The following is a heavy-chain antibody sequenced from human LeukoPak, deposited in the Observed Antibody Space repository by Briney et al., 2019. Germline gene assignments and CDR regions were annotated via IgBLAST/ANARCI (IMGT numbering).Heavy chain of an antibody. J-gene: IGHJ6*03. CDR1: GFTFSSYS. CDR2: ISSSSSYI. V-gene: IGHV3-21*01. CDR3: ARSELGYYYYYMDV. Sequence: GGSLRLSCAASGFTFSSYSMNWVRRAPGKGLEWVSSISSSSSYIYYADSVKGRFTISRDNAKNSLYLQMNSLRAEDTGVYYCARSELGYYYYYMDVWGKGTTVTVSS. D-gene: IGHD7-27*01.